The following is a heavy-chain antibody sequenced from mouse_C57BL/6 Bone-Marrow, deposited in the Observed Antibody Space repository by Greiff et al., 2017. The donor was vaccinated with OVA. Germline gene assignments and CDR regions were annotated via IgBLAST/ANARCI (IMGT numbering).Heavy chain of an antibody. Sequence: QVQLQQSDAELVKPGASVKISCKASGYTFTDHTIHWMKQRPEQGLEWIGYIYPSDGNTKYNEKFKDKATLTADKSSSTAYMQLNSLTSEDSAVYFCAGEQLRLWEFDYWGQGTLVTVSA. CDR1: GYTFTDHT. CDR2: IYPSDGNT. J-gene: IGHJ3*01. V-gene: IGHV1-78*01. D-gene: IGHD3-2*02. CDR3: AGEQLRLWEFDY.